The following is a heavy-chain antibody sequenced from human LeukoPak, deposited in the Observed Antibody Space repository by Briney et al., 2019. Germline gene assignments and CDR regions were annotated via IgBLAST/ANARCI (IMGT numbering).Heavy chain of an antibody. CDR3: ARGPYSSSWYYFDY. D-gene: IGHD6-13*01. Sequence: SETLSLTCAVSGGSISSSNWWSWVRQPPGKGLEWIGEIYHSGSTNYNPSLKSRVTISVDKSKNQFFLKLSSVTAADTAVYYCARGPYSSSWYYFDYWGQGTLVTVSS. CDR2: IYHSGST. CDR1: GGSISSSNW. V-gene: IGHV4-4*02. J-gene: IGHJ4*02.